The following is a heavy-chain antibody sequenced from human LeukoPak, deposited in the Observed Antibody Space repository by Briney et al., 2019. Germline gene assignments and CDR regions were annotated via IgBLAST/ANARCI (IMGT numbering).Heavy chain of an antibody. CDR2: INAGNGNT. CDR1: GYTFTSYA. J-gene: IGHJ5*01. Sequence: ASVKVSCKASGYTFTSYAMHWVRQAPGQRLEWMGWINAGNGNTKYSQKFQGRVTITRDTSASTAYMELSSLRSEDTAVYYCARMALDGGDSIGFDSWGQGTLVTVSS. CDR3: ARMALDGGDSIGFDS. V-gene: IGHV1-3*01. D-gene: IGHD2-21*02.